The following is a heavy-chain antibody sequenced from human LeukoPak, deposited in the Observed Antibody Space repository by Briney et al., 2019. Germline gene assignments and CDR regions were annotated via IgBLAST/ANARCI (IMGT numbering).Heavy chain of an antibody. D-gene: IGHD6-6*01. J-gene: IGHJ4*02. V-gene: IGHV1-46*01. Sequence: ASVKVSCKASGYTFTSYYMHWVRQAPGQGLEWMGIINPSGGSTSYAQKFQGRVTITTDESTSTAYMELSSLRSEDTAVYYCARVAGGIAARWGQGTLVTVSS. CDR3: ARVAGGIAAR. CDR1: GYTFTSYY. CDR2: INPSGGST.